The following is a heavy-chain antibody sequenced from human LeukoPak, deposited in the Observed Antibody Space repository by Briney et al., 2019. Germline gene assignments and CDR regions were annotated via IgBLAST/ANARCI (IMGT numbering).Heavy chain of an antibody. Sequence: ASVKVSCKASGYTFTSYGISWVRQAPGQGLEWMGWISAYNGNTNYAQKLQGRVTMTTDTSTSTAYMELSSLRSEDTAVYYCARDGGYTSAGYYGMDVWGQGTTVTVSS. CDR1: GYTFTSYG. V-gene: IGHV1-18*01. CDR3: ARDGGYTSAGYYGMDV. CDR2: ISAYNGNT. J-gene: IGHJ6*02. D-gene: IGHD5-18*01.